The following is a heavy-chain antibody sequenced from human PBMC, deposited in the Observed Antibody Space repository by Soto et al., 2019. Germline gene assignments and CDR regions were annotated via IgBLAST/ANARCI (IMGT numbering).Heavy chain of an antibody. CDR3: TRGGEGRSQFYGLDV. CDR1: GFSFTTYW. J-gene: IGHJ6*02. D-gene: IGHD4-17*01. V-gene: IGHV5-51*01. CDR2: FYPGDSHI. Sequence: GESLKISCVISGFSFTTYWVAWVRQMPGKGLEWMGIFYPGDSHIRYSPSFQGQVTISTDKSISTAYLQWDSLKASDTAMYYCTRGGEGRSQFYGLDVWGQGNTVTVSS.